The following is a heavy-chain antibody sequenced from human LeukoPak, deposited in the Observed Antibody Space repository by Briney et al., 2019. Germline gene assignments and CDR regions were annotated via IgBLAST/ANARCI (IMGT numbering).Heavy chain of an antibody. D-gene: IGHD6-6*01. J-gene: IGHJ3*02. Sequence: SQTLSLTCTVSGGSISSGDYYWSWIRQPPGKGLEWIGYIYYSGSTYYNPSLKSRVTISADTSKNQFSLKLSSVTAADTAVYYCAREVGAGIAAHPDNDAFDIWGQGTMVTVSS. CDR1: GGSISSGDYY. V-gene: IGHV4-30-4*08. CDR2: IYYSGST. CDR3: AREVGAGIAAHPDNDAFDI.